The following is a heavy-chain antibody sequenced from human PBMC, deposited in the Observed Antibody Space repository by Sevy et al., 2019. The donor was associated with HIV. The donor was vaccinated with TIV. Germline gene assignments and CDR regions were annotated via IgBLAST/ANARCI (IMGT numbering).Heavy chain of an antibody. D-gene: IGHD3-3*02. V-gene: IGHV3-23*01. CDR2: ISGSGENT. J-gene: IGHJ3*02. Sequence: GGSLRLSCTASEFTFSSHAAAWVRQAPGKGLEWVSAISGSGENTHYADSVKGRFTISRDNFKNTLYLQMNSLRAEDTALYYCARDGRGISAFDIWGQGTMVTVSS. CDR3: ARDGRGISAFDI. CDR1: EFTFSSHA.